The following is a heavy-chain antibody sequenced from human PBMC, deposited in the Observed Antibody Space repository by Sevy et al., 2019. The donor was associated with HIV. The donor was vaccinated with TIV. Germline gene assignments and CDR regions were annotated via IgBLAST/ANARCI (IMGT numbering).Heavy chain of an antibody. Sequence: GGSLRLSCAASGLTFSNYVMSWVRQAPGKGLEWFSVICGSGGDTYAAESVKGRLTISRDNSKNTLYLHMSNLRAEDTAVYYCARNVSPSGALDIWGQGTMVTVSS. CDR2: ICGSGGDT. J-gene: IGHJ3*02. V-gene: IGHV3-23*01. D-gene: IGHD3-10*01. CDR3: ARNVSPSGALDI. CDR1: GLTFSNYV.